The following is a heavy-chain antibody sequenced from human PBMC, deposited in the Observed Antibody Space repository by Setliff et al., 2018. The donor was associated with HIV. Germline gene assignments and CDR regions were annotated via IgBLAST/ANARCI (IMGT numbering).Heavy chain of an antibody. CDR2: IYPDSNNI. Sequence: GGSLRLSCAASGFTFSSYSMNWVRQAPGKGLEWVSSIYPDSNNIDYTDSVKGRFTISRDNADNSLYLDMNSLRAEDTGVYYCARDQEYVIVVAASMNMPGYLHYYYMDVWGRGSTVTVSS. V-gene: IGHV3-21*01. D-gene: IGHD2-2*01. CDR1: GFTFSSYS. J-gene: IGHJ6*03. CDR3: ARDQEYVIVVAASMNMPGYLHYYYMDV.